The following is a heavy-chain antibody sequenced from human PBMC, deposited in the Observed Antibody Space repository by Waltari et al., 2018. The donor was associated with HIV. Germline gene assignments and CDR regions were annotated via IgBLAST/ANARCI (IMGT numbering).Heavy chain of an antibody. J-gene: IGHJ4*02. Sequence: EVQLLESGGDLVHPGGSLRLSCTASGFIFSDFYMHWVRQVQGKGLVWVSLINPLATILDYADSVKGRFTISRDDAKRTVYLHMDSLTVEDTAVYYCVRTAYCGRDCHYYFDFWGQGTLVTVSS. D-gene: IGHD2-21*02. CDR3: VRTAYCGRDCHYYFDF. CDR2: INPLATIL. V-gene: IGHV3-74*01. CDR1: GFIFSDFY.